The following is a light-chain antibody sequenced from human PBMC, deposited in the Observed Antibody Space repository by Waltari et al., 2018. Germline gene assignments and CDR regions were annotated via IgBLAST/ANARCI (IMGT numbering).Light chain of an antibody. Sequence: DTQLSQFPSTLAASVGDRVTITCRAREAMNKWLAWYQQKPGKAPRLLIYDASILESGVPSRFSGSASGTEFTLSINSLQPDDFACYYCQQYNSYSWTFGQGTKVEIK. V-gene: IGKV1-5*01. CDR3: QQYNSYSWT. J-gene: IGKJ1*01. CDR2: DAS. CDR1: EAMNKW.